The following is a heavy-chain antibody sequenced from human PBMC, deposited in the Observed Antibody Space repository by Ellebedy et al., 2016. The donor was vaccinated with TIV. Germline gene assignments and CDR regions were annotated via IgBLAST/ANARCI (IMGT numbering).Heavy chain of an antibody. J-gene: IGHJ4*02. CDR3: ARDPGRLSPRGWYFFILAYYFDY. V-gene: IGHV3-33*08. Sequence: PGGSLRLSCAASGFTFSSYGMHWVRQAPGKGLEWVAVIWYDGSNKYYADSVKGRFTISRDNSKNTLYLQMNSLRAEDTAVYYCARDPGRLSPRGWYFFILAYYFDYWGQGTLVTVSS. D-gene: IGHD6-19*01. CDR1: GFTFSSYG. CDR2: IWYDGSNK.